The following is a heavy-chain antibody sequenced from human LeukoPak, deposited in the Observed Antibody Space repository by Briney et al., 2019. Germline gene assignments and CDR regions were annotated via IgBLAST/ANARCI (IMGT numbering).Heavy chain of an antibody. CDR3: ARDYYYDSSGYSAANWFDP. CDR2: INHSGST. D-gene: IGHD3-22*01. CDR1: GGSFSGYY. V-gene: IGHV4-34*01. J-gene: IGHJ5*02. Sequence: SETLSLTCAVYGGSFSGYYWSWIRQPPGKGLEWIGEINHSGSTNYNPSLKSRVTISVDTSKNQFSLKLSSVTAADTAVYYCARDYYYDSSGYSAANWFDPWGQGTLVTVSS.